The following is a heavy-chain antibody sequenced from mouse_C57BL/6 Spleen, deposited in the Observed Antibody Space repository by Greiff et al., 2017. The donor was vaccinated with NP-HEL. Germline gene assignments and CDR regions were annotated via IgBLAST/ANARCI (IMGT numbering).Heavy chain of an antibody. CDR3: ARSGDSSGYAFAY. D-gene: IGHD3-2*02. J-gene: IGHJ3*01. CDR2: IYPGDGDT. CDR1: GYAFSSYW. Sequence: LKESGASVKISCKASGYAFSSYWMNWVKQRPGKGLEWIGQIYPGDGDTNYNGKFKGKATLTADKSSSTAYMQLSSLTSEDSAVYFCARSGDSSGYAFAYWGQGTLVTVSA. V-gene: IGHV1-80*01.